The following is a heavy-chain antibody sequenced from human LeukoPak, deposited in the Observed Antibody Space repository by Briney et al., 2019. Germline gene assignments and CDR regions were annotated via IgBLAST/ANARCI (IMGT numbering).Heavy chain of an antibody. J-gene: IGHJ4*02. V-gene: IGHV3-21*01. Sequence: GGSLRLSCAASGFTFSSYSMNLVRQAPGKGLEWVSSISSSSNYIYYADSMKGRFTISRDNSKNTMSVQMDDLRAEDTAVYYCTRYNNDHFDYWGQGTLVTVSS. CDR3: TRYNNDHFDY. CDR2: ISSSSNYI. D-gene: IGHD1-14*01. CDR1: GFTFSSYS.